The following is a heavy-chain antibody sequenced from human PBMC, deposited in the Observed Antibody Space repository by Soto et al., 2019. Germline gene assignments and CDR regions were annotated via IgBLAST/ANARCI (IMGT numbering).Heavy chain of an antibody. D-gene: IGHD2-2*01. Sequence: GGSLRLSCAASGFTFSNYAMTWVRQAPGKGLEWVSGISGSGGSTFYAGSVKGRFPISRDNSKNTLYLQMNSLRAEDTAVYYCALRSCSRTTCRPLISYFYMDVWGKGTTLTVSS. CDR1: GFTFSNYA. V-gene: IGHV3-23*01. J-gene: IGHJ6*03. CDR2: ISGSGGST. CDR3: ALRSCSRTTCRPLISYFYMDV.